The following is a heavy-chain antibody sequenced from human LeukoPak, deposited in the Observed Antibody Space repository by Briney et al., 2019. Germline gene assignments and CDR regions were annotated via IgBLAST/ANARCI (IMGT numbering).Heavy chain of an antibody. J-gene: IGHJ4*02. Sequence: ASVKVSCKASGYTFTSDGISWVRQAPGQGLEWMGWVSAYNGNTNYAQKLQGRVTMTTDTSTSTAYMELRSLRSDDTAVYYCARGGNLGDCSSTSCSIRFPNDYWGQGTLVTVSS. CDR2: VSAYNGNT. CDR1: GYTFTSDG. CDR3: ARGGNLGDCSSTSCSIRFPNDY. D-gene: IGHD2-2*01. V-gene: IGHV1-18*01.